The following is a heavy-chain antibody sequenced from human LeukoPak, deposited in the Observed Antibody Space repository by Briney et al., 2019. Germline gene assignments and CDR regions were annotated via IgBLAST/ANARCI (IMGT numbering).Heavy chain of an antibody. J-gene: IGHJ3*02. CDR1: GYTFTSYD. D-gene: IGHD3-10*01. CDR3: ARRRITMVRGVHDAFDI. Sequence: ASVKVSCKASGYTFTSYDINWVRQATGQGLEWMGWMNPNSGNTGYAQKFQGRVTMTRNTSISTAYMELSSLRSEDTAVYYCARRRITMVRGVHDAFDIWGQGTMVTVSS. V-gene: IGHV1-8*01. CDR2: MNPNSGNT.